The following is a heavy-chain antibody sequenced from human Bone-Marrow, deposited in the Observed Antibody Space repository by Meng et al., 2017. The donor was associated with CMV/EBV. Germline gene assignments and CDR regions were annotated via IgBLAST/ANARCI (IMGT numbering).Heavy chain of an antibody. CDR3: AHRLYDFWSGSHAEYFQH. Sequence: LSTRGVGVGWIRQPPGKALEWLTLIYWNDTKRYSPSLKSRLTITKDTSKNQVVLTMTNMDPVDTATYYCAHRLYDFWSGSHAEYFQHWGQGTLVTVSS. CDR2: IYWNDTK. CDR1: LSTRGVG. V-gene: IGHV2-5*01. J-gene: IGHJ1*01. D-gene: IGHD3-3*01.